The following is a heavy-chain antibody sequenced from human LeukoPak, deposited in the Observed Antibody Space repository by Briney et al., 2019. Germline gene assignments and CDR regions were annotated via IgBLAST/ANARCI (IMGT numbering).Heavy chain of an antibody. D-gene: IGHD3-22*01. CDR1: GGTFSSYA. V-gene: IGHV1-69*04. Sequence: ASVKVSCKASGGTFSSYAISWVRQAPGQGLEWMGRIIPILGIASYAQKFQGRVTMTRDTSTSTVYMELSSLRSEDTAVYYCAREGLLPSDYWGQGTLVTVSS. CDR2: IIPILGIA. CDR3: AREGLLPSDY. J-gene: IGHJ4*02.